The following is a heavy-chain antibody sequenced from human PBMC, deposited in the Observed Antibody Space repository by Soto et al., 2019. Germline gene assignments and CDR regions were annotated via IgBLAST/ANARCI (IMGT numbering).Heavy chain of an antibody. V-gene: IGHV4-39*01. CDR1: GGSISSSSYY. CDR3: ARHEILVVTKWDAFDI. J-gene: IGHJ3*02. D-gene: IGHD2-15*01. Sequence: QLQLLESGPGLVKPSETLSLTCTVSGGSISSSSYYWGWIRQPPGKGLEWIGSIDYSGSTYYNPSLKSRVTTSVDTSKNHFSVKLNSVTAADTAVYYWARHEILVVTKWDAFDIWGQGTMVTVSS. CDR2: IDYSGST.